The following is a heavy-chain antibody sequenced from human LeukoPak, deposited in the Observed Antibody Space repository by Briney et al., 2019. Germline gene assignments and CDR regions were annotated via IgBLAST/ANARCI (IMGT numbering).Heavy chain of an antibody. Sequence: SGNGDITYYADTVKGRFSGSRDNSKNTLYLQLNSLRAEDTAVYYCAKDLRGTLSSRGPFEYWGQGTLVTVSS. CDR3: AKDLRGTLSSRGPFEY. D-gene: IGHD1-1*01. V-gene: IGHV3-23*01. CDR2: SGNGDIT. J-gene: IGHJ4*02.